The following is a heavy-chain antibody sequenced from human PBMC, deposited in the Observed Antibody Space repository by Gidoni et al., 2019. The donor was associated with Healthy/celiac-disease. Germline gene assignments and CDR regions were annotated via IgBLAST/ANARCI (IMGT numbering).Heavy chain of an antibody. CDR1: GFTFGDYA. CDR3: TRAQVVPAAKYYFDY. D-gene: IGHD2-2*01. CDR2: IRSKAYGGTT. Sequence: EVQLVESGGGLVQPGRSLRLSCTASGFTFGDYAMSWVRQAPGKGLEWVGFIRSKAYGGTTEYAASVKGRFTISRDDSKSIAYLQMNSLKTEDTAVYYCTRAQVVPAAKYYFDYWGQGTLVTVSS. J-gene: IGHJ4*02. V-gene: IGHV3-49*04.